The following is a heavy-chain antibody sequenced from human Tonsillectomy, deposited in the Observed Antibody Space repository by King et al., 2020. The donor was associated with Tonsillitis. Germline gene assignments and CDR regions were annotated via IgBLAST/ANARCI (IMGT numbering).Heavy chain of an antibody. CDR3: ARDGYPGFGY. Sequence: VQLVESGGGVVQPGRSLRLSCAASGFTFSRYAMHLVRQAPGKGLGGVAVISYDGSNKYYADSVKGRVTISSDNSKNTLYLQMNSLRAEDTAVYYCARDGYPGFGYWGQGTLVTVSS. CDR1: GFTFSRYA. J-gene: IGHJ4*02. V-gene: IGHV3-30-3*01. D-gene: IGHD5-12*01. CDR2: ISYDGSNK.